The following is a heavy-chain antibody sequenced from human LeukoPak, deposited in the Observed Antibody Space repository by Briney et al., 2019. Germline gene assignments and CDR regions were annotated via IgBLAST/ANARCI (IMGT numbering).Heavy chain of an antibody. V-gene: IGHV3-30-3*01. CDR1: GFTFSSYA. CDR3: ARDLYYDFWSGSQGNY. J-gene: IGHJ4*02. Sequence: GGSLRLSCAASGFTFSSYAMHWVRQAPGKGLEWVAVISYDGSNKYYADSVKGRFTISRDNSKNTLYLQMNSLRAEDTAVYYCARDLYYDFWSGSQGNYWGQGTLVTVSS. D-gene: IGHD3-3*01. CDR2: ISYDGSNK.